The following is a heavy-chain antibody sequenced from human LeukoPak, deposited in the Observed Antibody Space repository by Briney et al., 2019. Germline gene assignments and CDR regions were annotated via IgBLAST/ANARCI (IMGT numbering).Heavy chain of an antibody. CDR1: GFAFSSYA. CDR2: ISASGGST. D-gene: IGHD1-26*01. Sequence: GGSLRLSCAASGFAFSSYAMSWVRQAPGKGLEWVSGISASGGSTHYADSVKGRFSISRDNSKNTLYLQMNSLRAEDTAVYYCAKDRREWELLQPFDYWGQGTLVTVSS. V-gene: IGHV3-23*01. CDR3: AKDRREWELLQPFDY. J-gene: IGHJ4*02.